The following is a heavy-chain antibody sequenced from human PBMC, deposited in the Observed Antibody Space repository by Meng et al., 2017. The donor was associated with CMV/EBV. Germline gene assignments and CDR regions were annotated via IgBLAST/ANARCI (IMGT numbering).Heavy chain of an antibody. V-gene: IGHV3-30*02. Sequence: GESLKISCAASGFTFSSYGMHWVRQAPGKGLEWVAFIRYDGSNKYYADSVKGRFTISRDNSKNTLYLQMNRLRAEDTAVYYCAKEAAMVTGDYYSYYYGMDVWGQGTTVTVSS. CDR1: GFTFSSYG. D-gene: IGHD5-18*01. J-gene: IGHJ6*02. CDR2: IRYDGSNK. CDR3: AKEAAMVTGDYYSYYYGMDV.